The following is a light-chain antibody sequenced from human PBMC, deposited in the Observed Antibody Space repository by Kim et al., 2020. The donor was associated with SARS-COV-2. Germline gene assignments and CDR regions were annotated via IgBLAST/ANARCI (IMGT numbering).Light chain of an antibody. CDR2: DND. V-gene: IGLV1-51*01. CDR1: SSNRGNNW. CDR3: GTWGSSLGAYV. J-gene: IGLJ1*01. Sequence: QSALTQPPSVSATPGQKVTLSYSGSSSNRGNNWVSWFQQLPGTAPKLLIYDNDKRPSGIPDRFSGSKSGTSATLGNTGLQTGDEADYYCGTWGSSLGAYVFGTGNKVTVL.